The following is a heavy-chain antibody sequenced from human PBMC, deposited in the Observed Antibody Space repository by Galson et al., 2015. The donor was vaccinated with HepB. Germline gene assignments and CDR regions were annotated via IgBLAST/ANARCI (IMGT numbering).Heavy chain of an antibody. J-gene: IGHJ4*02. CDR3: AAGIVGTTTLDFDS. V-gene: IGHV1-58*02. Sequence: SVKVSCKASGFNFTSSAMQWVRQARGQRLEWIGWIVVGSGNTKDAQKFQERVTITRDMSTRTAYMELSSLRSEDTAVYYCAAGIVGTTTLDFDSWGQGTLVTVSS. D-gene: IGHD1-26*01. CDR2: IVVGSGNT. CDR1: GFNFTSSA.